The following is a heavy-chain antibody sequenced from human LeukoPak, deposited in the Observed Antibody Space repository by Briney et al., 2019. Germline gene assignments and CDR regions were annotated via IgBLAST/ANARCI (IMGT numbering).Heavy chain of an antibody. V-gene: IGHV1-18*01. D-gene: IGHD4-17*01. Sequence: ASVKVSCKASGYTFTSYGISWVRQAPGQGLEGMGWISAYNGNTDYAQELQGRVTMTTDTSTSTAYMELRSLSSDDTAVYYCARVTQTDYDFDYWGQGTLVTVSS. J-gene: IGHJ4*02. CDR1: GYTFTSYG. CDR3: ARVTQTDYDFDY. CDR2: ISAYNGNT.